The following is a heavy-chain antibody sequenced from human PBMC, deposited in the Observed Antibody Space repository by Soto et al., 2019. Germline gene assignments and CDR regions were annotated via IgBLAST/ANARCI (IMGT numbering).Heavy chain of an antibody. CDR3: ARIAAAGTWWFDP. CDR2: INHSGST. CDR1: GGSFSGYY. J-gene: IGHJ5*02. D-gene: IGHD6-13*01. V-gene: IGHV4-34*01. Sequence: SETLSLTCAVYGGSFSGYYWTWIRQPPGTGLEWIGEINHSGSTNYNPSLKSRVTISVDTSKNQFSLKLSSVTAADTAVYYCARIAAAGTWWFDPWGQGTLVTVSS.